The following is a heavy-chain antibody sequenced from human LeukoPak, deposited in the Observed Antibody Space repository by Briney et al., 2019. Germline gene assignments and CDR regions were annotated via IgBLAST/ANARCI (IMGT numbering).Heavy chain of an antibody. J-gene: IGHJ4*02. CDR3: AREGYYYGSGSYYLGYYFDY. Sequence: PSETLSLTCTVSGGSISSSSYYWGWIRQPPGKGLEWIGSIYYSGSTHYNPSLKSRVTISVDTSKNQFSLKLSSVTPANTAVYYCAREGYYYGSGSYYLGYYFDYWGQGTLVTVSS. D-gene: IGHD3-10*01. CDR1: GGSISSSSYY. CDR2: IYYSGST. V-gene: IGHV4-39*07.